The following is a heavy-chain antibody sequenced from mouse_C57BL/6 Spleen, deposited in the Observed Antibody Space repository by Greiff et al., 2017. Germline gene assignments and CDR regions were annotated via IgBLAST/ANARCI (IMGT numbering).Heavy chain of an antibody. D-gene: IGHD2-1*01. CDR2: INPNNGGT. CDR1: GYTFTDYN. CDR3: ARGSYGNYVDYAMDY. V-gene: IGHV1-18*01. Sequence: VQLQQSGPELVKPGASVKIPCKASGYTFTDYNMDWVKQSHGKSLEWIGDINPNNGGTIYNQKFKGKATLTVDKSSSTAYMELRSLTSEDTAVYYCARGSYGNYVDYAMDYWGQGTSVTVSS. J-gene: IGHJ4*01.